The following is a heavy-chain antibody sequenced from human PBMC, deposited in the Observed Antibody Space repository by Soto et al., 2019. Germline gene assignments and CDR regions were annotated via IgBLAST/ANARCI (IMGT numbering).Heavy chain of an antibody. Sequence: EVRLVESGGGLVQRGGSLRLSCAASGFSFSNSWMDWVRQAPGKGLEWVANINEDGSQTYYVDSVKGRFTVSRDNAESSMYLQMNSLRVEDTAVYYCSWSLNYWGQGVLVTVSS. CDR1: GFSFSNSW. V-gene: IGHV3-7*01. J-gene: IGHJ4*02. CDR2: INEDGSQT. CDR3: SWSLNY. D-gene: IGHD1-26*01.